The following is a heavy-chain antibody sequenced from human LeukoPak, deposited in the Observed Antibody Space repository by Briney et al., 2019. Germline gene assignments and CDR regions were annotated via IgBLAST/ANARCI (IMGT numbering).Heavy chain of an antibody. CDR2: INHSGST. Sequence: PSETLSLTCAVYGGSFSGYYWSWLRQPPGKGLEWIGEINHSGSTNYNPSLKSRLTISVDTSKNQFSVKLSSVTAADTAVHYCASGSYYAADYWGQGTLVTVSS. V-gene: IGHV4-34*01. CDR1: GGSFSGYY. D-gene: IGHD1-26*01. CDR3: ASGSYYAADY. J-gene: IGHJ4*02.